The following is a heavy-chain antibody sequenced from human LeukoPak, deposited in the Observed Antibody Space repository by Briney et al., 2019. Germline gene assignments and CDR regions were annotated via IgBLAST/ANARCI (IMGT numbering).Heavy chain of an antibody. Sequence: SQTLSLTCTVSGGSISSGDYYWSWIRQPPGKGLEWIGYIYYSGSTYYNPSLKSRVIISVDTSKNQFSLKLSSVTAADTAVYYCATSSGSYVFDYWGQGTLVTVSS. CDR3: ATSSGSYVFDY. CDR2: IYYSGST. CDR1: GGSISSGDYY. D-gene: IGHD3-10*01. J-gene: IGHJ4*02. V-gene: IGHV4-31*03.